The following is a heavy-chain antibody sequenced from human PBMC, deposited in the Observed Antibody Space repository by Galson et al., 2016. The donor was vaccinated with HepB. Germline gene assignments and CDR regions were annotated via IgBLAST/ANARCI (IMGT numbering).Heavy chain of an antibody. CDR2: ISGSGGRT. J-gene: IGHJ3*02. V-gene: IGHV3-23*01. Sequence: SLRLSCAASGFRFSSYAVSWVRQAPGKGLEWVSGISGSGGRTYYADSVKGRFTISRDNSKNTLYLQMSSLRAEDTAVYYCAKERGSGLTMVRGVLDPFDIWGHGTLVTVSA. D-gene: IGHD3-10*01. CDR1: GFRFSSYA. CDR3: AKERGSGLTMVRGVLDPFDI.